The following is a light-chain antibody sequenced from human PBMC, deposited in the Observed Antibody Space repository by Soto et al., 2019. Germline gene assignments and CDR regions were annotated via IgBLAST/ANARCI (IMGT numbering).Light chain of an antibody. CDR1: HTVSSNY. J-gene: IGKJ5*01. V-gene: IGKV3-20*01. Sequence: PGEPATHSWRFRHTVSSNYLAWCQQRPGQAPRLLIYAASTRDAGIPARFSGSGSGTDFTLTITSLQPDDFAAYFCQQYTGSPTTFGQGTRLEIK. CDR2: AAS. CDR3: QQYTGSPTT.